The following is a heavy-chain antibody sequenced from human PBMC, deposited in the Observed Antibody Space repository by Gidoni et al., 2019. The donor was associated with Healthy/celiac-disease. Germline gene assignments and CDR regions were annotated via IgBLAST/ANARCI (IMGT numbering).Heavy chain of an antibody. J-gene: IGHJ6*03. CDR1: GFTFSSYS. Sequence: EVQLVESGGGLVKPGGSLRLSCAASGFTFSSYSMNWVRQAPGKGLEWVSSISSSSSYIDYADSVKGRFTISRDNAKNSLYLQMNSLRAEDTAVYYCARDRTEVGATYYYYMDVWGKGTTVTVSS. CDR2: ISSSSSYI. D-gene: IGHD1-26*01. CDR3: ARDRTEVGATYYYYMDV. V-gene: IGHV3-21*01.